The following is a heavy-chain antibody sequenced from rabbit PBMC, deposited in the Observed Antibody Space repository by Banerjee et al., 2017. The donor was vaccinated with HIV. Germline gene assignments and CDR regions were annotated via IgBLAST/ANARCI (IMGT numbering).Heavy chain of an antibody. J-gene: IGHJ6*01. CDR2: AYVGSSGST. D-gene: IGHD8-1*01. CDR1: GFSFSSGYD. CDR3: ARDTGTSFSTYGMDL. V-gene: IGHV1S40*01. Sequence: QSLEESGGGLAKPGASLTLTCKASGFSFSSGYDMCWVRQAPGKGLEWVACAYVGSSGSTYSATWARGRFTISKTSSTTVTLQMTSLTAADTATYFCARDTGTSFSTYGMDLRGPGTLVTVS.